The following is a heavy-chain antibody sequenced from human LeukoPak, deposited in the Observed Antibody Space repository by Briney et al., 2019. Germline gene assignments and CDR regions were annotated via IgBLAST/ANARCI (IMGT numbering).Heavy chain of an antibody. D-gene: IGHD2-21*02. CDR1: GGSISSGDYY. V-gene: IGHV4-30-4*01. Sequence: PSETLSLTCTVSGGSISSGDYYWSWIRQPPGKGLEWIGYIYYSGSTYYNPSLKSRVTISVDTSKNQFFLKLSSVTAADTAVYYCARLVVVTARGAFDIWGQGTMVTVSS. CDR3: ARLVVVTARGAFDI. J-gene: IGHJ3*02. CDR2: IYYSGST.